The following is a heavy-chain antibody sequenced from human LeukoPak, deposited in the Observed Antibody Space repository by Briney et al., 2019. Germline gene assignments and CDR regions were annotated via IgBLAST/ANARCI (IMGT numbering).Heavy chain of an antibody. CDR1: GFTFSSYA. V-gene: IGHV3-33*08. CDR3: ARARLGTNFFDS. J-gene: IGHJ4*02. Sequence: GGSLRLSCAASGFTFSSYAMGWVRQAPGKGLEWVALIWFDGSLEYYADSVKGRFTISRDNSKNTLCLQMNNLRAEDTAVYYCARARLGTNFFDSWGQGTLVTVSS. CDR2: IWFDGSLE.